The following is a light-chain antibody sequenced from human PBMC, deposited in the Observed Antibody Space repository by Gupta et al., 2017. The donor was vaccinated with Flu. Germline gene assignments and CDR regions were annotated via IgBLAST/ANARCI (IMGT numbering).Light chain of an antibody. CDR2: GAS. CDR1: QSVNSN. CDR3: QQYNNWPPLA. Sequence: EIVMTQSPATLSVSPGERATLSCRASQSVNSNLAWYQQKPGQAPRLLIYGASTRATGIPARFSGSGSGTESTLTISSLQSEDFAVYYCQQYNNWPPLAFGQGTKVEIK. J-gene: IGKJ1*01. V-gene: IGKV3-15*01.